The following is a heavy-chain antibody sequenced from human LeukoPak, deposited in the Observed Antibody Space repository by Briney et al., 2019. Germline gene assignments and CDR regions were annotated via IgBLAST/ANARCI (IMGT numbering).Heavy chain of an antibody. J-gene: IGHJ4*02. Sequence: SETLSLTCTVSGGSISSYYWSWIRQPPGKGLEWIGYIYYSGSTNCNPSLKSRVTISVDTSKNQFSLKLSSVTAADTAVYYCASSTPGRVGALLDFDYWGQGTLVTVSS. CDR1: GGSISSYY. CDR3: ASSTPGRVGALLDFDY. D-gene: IGHD1-26*01. CDR2: IYYSGST. V-gene: IGHV4-59*08.